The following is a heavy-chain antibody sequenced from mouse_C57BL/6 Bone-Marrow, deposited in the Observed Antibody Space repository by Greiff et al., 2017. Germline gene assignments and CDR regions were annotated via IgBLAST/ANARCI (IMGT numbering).Heavy chain of an antibody. CDR1: GYTFTNSW. CDR3: ARSDRRGYFDV. Sequence: QVQLKQSGAELVRPGTSLKMSCKASGYTFTNSWIGWAQQRPGHGLEWIGDIYPGGGYTNYNEKFKGKDTLTADKSSSTAYMQFSSLTSEDSAIYYCARSDRRGYFDVWGTGTTVTVSS. CDR2: IYPGGGYT. V-gene: IGHV1-63*01. J-gene: IGHJ1*03.